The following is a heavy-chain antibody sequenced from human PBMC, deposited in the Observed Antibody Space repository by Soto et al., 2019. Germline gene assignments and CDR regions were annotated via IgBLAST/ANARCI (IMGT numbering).Heavy chain of an antibody. Sequence: QVQLVQSGAEVKKPGSSVRVSCKASGGTFSSYAISWVRQDPGQGLEWMGGIIPIFGTENYAQKFQGRVTMTADESTSTAYMELSSLRSEDTAVYYCARDSIAGSKYYYGMDVWGQGTTVTVSS. CDR3: ARDSIAGSKYYYGMDV. D-gene: IGHD6-6*01. CDR1: GGTFSSYA. V-gene: IGHV1-69*01. J-gene: IGHJ6*02. CDR2: IIPIFGTE.